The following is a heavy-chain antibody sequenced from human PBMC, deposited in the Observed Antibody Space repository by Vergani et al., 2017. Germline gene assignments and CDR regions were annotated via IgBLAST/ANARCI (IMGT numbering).Heavy chain of an antibody. D-gene: IGHD2-15*01. CDR3: ASKRGACRAAYCHSYDF. V-gene: IGHV4-39*01. J-gene: IGHJ4*01. CDR1: GDSVISTDYH. Sequence: QVQLQESGPGLVKPSETLSLTCTVSGDSVISTDYHWGWIRQPPGKGLEWIGSMDYSGSTSYNPSLESRISISFETPTNQFPLRLTSMTAADTAVYYCASKRGACRAAYCHSYDFWGPGTLVGVSS. CDR2: MDYSGST.